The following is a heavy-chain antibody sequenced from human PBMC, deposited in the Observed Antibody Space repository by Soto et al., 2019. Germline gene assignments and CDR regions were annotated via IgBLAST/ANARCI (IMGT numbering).Heavy chain of an antibody. CDR2: ISAYNGNT. J-gene: IGHJ1*01. CDR3: ARASGIVGAPRYFQH. D-gene: IGHD1-26*01. Sequence: QVQLVQSGAEVKKPGASVKVSCKASGYTFTSYGISWVRQAPGQGLEWMGWISAYNGNTNYAQKLQGRVTMTTDTSTSTADMELRSLRSDDTAVYYCARASGIVGAPRYFQHWGQGTLVTVSS. V-gene: IGHV1-18*01. CDR1: GYTFTSYG.